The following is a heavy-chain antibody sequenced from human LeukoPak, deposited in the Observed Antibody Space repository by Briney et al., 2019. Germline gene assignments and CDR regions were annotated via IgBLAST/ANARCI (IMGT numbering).Heavy chain of an antibody. J-gene: IGHJ5*02. CDR1: GFTFSSYA. CDR2: ISGSGGST. Sequence: GGSLRLSCAASGFTFSSYAMSWVRQAPGKGLEWVSAISGSGGSTYYADSVKGRFTISRDNSKNTLYLQTNSLRAEDTAVYYCAKDPRYCSSTSCSNNWFDPWGQGTLVTVSS. CDR3: AKDPRYCSSTSCSNNWFDP. V-gene: IGHV3-23*01. D-gene: IGHD2-2*01.